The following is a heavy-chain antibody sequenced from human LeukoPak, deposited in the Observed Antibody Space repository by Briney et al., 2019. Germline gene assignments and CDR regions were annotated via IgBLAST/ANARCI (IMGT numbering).Heavy chain of an antibody. CDR2: FDPEDGET. CDR3: ATDGDYGDFHFDY. Sequence: ASVKVSCKVSGYTLTELSMHWVRQAPGKGLERMGGFDPEDGETIYAQKFQGRVTMTEDTSTDTAYMELSSLRSEDTAVYYCATDGDYGDFHFDYWGQGTLVTVSS. D-gene: IGHD4-17*01. V-gene: IGHV1-24*01. CDR1: GYTLTELS. J-gene: IGHJ4*02.